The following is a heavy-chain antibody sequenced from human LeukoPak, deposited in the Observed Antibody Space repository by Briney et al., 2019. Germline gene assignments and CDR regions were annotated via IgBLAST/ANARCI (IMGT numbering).Heavy chain of an antibody. J-gene: IGHJ1*01. CDR2: INHSGST. CDR3: ARGAPSPRVAATPGYFQH. Sequence: SETLSLTCAVYGGSFSGYYWSWIRQPPGKGLGWIGEINHSGSTNYNPSLKSRVTISVDTSKNQFSLKLSSVTAADTAVYYCARGAPSPRVAATPGYFQHWGQGTLVTVSS. CDR1: GGSFSGYY. D-gene: IGHD2-15*01. V-gene: IGHV4-34*01.